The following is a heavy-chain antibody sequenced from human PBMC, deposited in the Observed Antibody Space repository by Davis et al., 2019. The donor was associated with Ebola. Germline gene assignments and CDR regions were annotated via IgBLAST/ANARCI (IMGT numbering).Heavy chain of an antibody. V-gene: IGHV3-33*08. Sequence: GESLKISCAASGFTFSSYWMNWVRQAPGKGLQWVAVIWDDGSNKYYADSVKGRFTISRDNSKNTLYLQMNSLRAEDTAVYYCATTPQYSSGQNKPFDYWGQGTLVTASS. CDR2: IWDDGSNK. J-gene: IGHJ4*02. CDR3: ATTPQYSSGQNKPFDY. CDR1: GFTFSSYW. D-gene: IGHD6-19*01.